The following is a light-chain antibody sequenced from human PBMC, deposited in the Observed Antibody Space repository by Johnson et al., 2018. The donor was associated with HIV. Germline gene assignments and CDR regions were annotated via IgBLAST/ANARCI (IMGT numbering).Light chain of an antibody. J-gene: IGLJ1*01. CDR3: GRWDSSPGAYV. CDR1: SSNIGNNY. Sequence: VFTQPPSVSAAPGQKVPISFSGSSSNIGNNYVSWYQQLPGTAPKLLIYDNNKRPSGIPYRFSGSQSGHSATLGIPGLPTGDEADYYCGRWDSSPGAYVFGTGTKVTVL. V-gene: IGLV1-51*01. CDR2: DNN.